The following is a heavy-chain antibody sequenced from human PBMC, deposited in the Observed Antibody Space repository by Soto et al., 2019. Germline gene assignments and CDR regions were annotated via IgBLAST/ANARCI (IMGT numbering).Heavy chain of an antibody. D-gene: IGHD3-22*01. CDR2: IYYTGST. CDR3: ATQPRYDSSGYFYY. Sequence: QLQLQESGPGLVKPSETLSLTCNVSGGSINSGGYYWTWIRQLPGKGLQWIGDIYYTGSTFYHPSLQTRLSNSMDTSKNQFSLTLRSVTAADTAVYYCATQPRYDSSGYFYYWGQGTLVTVSS. CDR1: GGSINSGGYY. V-gene: IGHV4-31*03. J-gene: IGHJ4*02.